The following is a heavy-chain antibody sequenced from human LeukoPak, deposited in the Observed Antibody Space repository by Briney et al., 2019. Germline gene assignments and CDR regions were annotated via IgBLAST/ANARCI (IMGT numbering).Heavy chain of an antibody. Sequence: SETLSLTCSVSGGSVTSGTYHWGWIRQPPGKGLEWIVSVYFDGGTHYKPSLQSRVTISVDTSKNQFSLRLSSVTAADTALYYCARDHYYDGRGRFDPWGQGTLVTVSS. CDR2: VYFDGGT. J-gene: IGHJ5*02. V-gene: IGHV4-39*07. CDR1: GGSVTSGTYH. CDR3: ARDHYYDGRGRFDP. D-gene: IGHD3-16*01.